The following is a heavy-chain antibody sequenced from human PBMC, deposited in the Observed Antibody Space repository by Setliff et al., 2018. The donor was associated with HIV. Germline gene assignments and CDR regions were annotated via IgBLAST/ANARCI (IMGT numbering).Heavy chain of an antibody. CDR3: ARETQTNSGSYLA. D-gene: IGHD3-10*01. J-gene: IGHJ4*02. CDR1: GYTFVNYY. V-gene: IGHV1-46*01. Sequence: ASVKVSCKTSGYTFVNYYVNWVRQAPGQGLEWIGIMNCMNGDTSYAQSLKGRVTVTRDTSTSTVYVDLSSLRPEDTAVYYCARETQTNSGSYLAWGQGTLVTVSS. CDR2: MNCMNGDT.